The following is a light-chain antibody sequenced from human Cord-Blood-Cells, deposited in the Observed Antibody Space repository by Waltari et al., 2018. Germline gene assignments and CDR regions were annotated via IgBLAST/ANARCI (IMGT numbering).Light chain of an antibody. J-gene: IGKJ1*01. Sequence: DIVMTQSPDSLAVSLGERATINCKSSQSVLYSSNNKNYLALDQQKPGQPPKLLIYWASTRESGVPDRFSGSGSGTDFTLTISSLQAEDVAVYYCQQYYSTPRTFGQGTKVEIK. V-gene: IGKV4-1*01. CDR3: QQYYSTPRT. CDR2: WAS. CDR1: QSVLYSSNNKNY.